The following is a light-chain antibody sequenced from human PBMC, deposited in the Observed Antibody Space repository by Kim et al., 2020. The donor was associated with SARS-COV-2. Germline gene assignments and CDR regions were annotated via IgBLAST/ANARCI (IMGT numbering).Light chain of an antibody. V-gene: IGLV3-19*01. CDR3: NTRNSNDNVV. J-gene: IGLJ2*01. CDR2: GKN. Sequence: VALGQTVRITCQGDSLRSYYATWCQKKPGQSPIVVIYGKNNRPSGIPDQFSGSSSGNTASLTITGTQAGDESDYYCNTRNSNDNVVFGGGPELTVL. CDR1: SLRSYY.